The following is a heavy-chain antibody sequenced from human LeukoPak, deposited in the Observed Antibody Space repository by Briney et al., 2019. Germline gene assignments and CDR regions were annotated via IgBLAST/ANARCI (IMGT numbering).Heavy chain of an antibody. Sequence: GGSLRLSCAASGFNVSSNYMSWVGQAPGKGLEWVSVIYSGGNTYYADSVKGRFTISRDNSKNTVSLQMNSLRDEDTAVYFCAVSRIVGAVDVFDMWGQGTMVTVSS. J-gene: IGHJ3*02. CDR3: AVSRIVGAVDVFDM. CDR1: GFNVSSNY. V-gene: IGHV3-66*01. D-gene: IGHD1-26*01. CDR2: IYSGGNT.